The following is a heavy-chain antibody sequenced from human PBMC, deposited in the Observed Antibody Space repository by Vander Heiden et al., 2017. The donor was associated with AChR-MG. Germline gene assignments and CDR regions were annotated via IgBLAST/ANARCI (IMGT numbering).Heavy chain of an antibody. CDR3: ATGGEMATISLDY. Sequence: QVQLVQSGAEVKKPGSSLKVSCKASGGPFSSYAISWVRQAPGQGLEWMGGIIPIFGTANYAQKVQGRVTITADESTSTAYMEMRRMRSEDTAVYYCATGGEMATISLDYWGQGTLVTVSS. V-gene: IGHV1-69*01. D-gene: IGHD3-16*01. CDR1: GGPFSSYA. CDR2: IIPIFGTA. J-gene: IGHJ4*02.